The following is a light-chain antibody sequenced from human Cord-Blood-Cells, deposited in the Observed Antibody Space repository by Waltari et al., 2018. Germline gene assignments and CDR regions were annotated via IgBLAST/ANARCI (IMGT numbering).Light chain of an antibody. V-gene: IGLV6-57*02. Sequence: NFMLTQPHSVSESPGKTVTISCTGSSGSIASNHVQWYQQRPGSAPTTVIYEANQRPSGVPDRFSGSIDSSSNSASLTISGLKTEDEADYYCQSYDSSNWVFGGGTKLTVL. CDR2: EAN. CDR1: SGSIASNH. J-gene: IGLJ3*02. CDR3: QSYDSSNWV.